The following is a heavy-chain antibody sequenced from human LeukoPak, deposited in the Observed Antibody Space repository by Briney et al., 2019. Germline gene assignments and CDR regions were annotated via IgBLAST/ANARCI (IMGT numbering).Heavy chain of an antibody. V-gene: IGHV3-23*01. CDR1: GFTFSSYA. D-gene: IGHD5-18*01. CDR3: ARAHTAMVFYFDY. Sequence: PGESLRLSCAASGFTFSSYAMSWVRQAPGKGLEWVSAISGSGGSTYYADSVKGRFTISRDNSKNSLYLQMNSLRAEDTAVYYCARAHTAMVFYFDYWGQGTLVTVSS. CDR2: ISGSGGST. J-gene: IGHJ4*02.